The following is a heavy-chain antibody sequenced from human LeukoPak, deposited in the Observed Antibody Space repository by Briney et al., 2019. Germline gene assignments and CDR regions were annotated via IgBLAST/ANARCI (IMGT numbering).Heavy chain of an antibody. CDR2: IWYDGSNK. Sequence: GGSLRLSCAASGFTFSSYGMHWVRQAPGKGLEWVAVIWYDGSNKYHADSVKGRFTISRDNSKNTPYLQMNSLRAEDTAVYYCAKDRIYCSSTSCYTAYFDYWGQGTLVTVSS. CDR1: GFTFSSYG. V-gene: IGHV3-33*06. D-gene: IGHD2-2*02. CDR3: AKDRIYCSSTSCYTAYFDY. J-gene: IGHJ4*02.